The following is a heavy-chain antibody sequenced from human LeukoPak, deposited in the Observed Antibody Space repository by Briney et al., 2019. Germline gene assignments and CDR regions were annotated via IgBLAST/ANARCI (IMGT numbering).Heavy chain of an antibody. V-gene: IGHV3-30*03. CDR3: ARDPIAAVRFDY. J-gene: IGHJ4*02. CDR1: GFTFSSYG. Sequence: GGSLRLSCAASGFTFSSYGMHWVRQAPGKGLEWVAVISYDGSNKYYADSVKGRFTISRDNSKNTLYLQINSLRAEDTAVYYCARDPIAAVRFDYWGQGTLVTVSS. CDR2: ISYDGSNK. D-gene: IGHD6-13*01.